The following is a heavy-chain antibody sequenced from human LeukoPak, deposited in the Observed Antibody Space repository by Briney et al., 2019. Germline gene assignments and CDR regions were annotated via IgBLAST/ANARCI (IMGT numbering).Heavy chain of an antibody. D-gene: IGHD3-10*01. V-gene: IGHV3-30*04. CDR1: GFTFSSYA. CDR3: ARDDYYGSDTIDY. CDR2: ISYDGSKK. J-gene: IGHJ4*02. Sequence: GGSLRLSCAASGFTFSSYAMHWVRQAPGKGLEWVAVISYDGSKKYYADSVKGRFTISRDNSKNTLYLQMNSLRAEDSAVYYCARDDYYGSDTIDYWGQGTLVTVSS.